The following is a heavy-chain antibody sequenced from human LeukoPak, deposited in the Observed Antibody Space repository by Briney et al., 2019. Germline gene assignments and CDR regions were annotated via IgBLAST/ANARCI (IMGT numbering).Heavy chain of an antibody. CDR2: MNHSGRD. CDR1: GGSFSGYY. J-gene: IGHJ6*03. V-gene: IGHV4-34*01. Sequence: PSETLSLTCAVCGGSFSGYYWSWVSQPPGKGLEGMGEMNHSGRDNYNPSLKSLFTISVDTSKHQFSLKLSSVTAADTAVYYCASITMVRGVISRYYYYYMDVWGKGTTVTVSS. D-gene: IGHD3-10*01. CDR3: ASITMVRGVISRYYYYYMDV.